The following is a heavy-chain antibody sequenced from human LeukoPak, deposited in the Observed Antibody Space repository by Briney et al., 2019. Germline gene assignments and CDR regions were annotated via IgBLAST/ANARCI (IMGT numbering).Heavy chain of an antibody. CDR2: ISSSSSYI. V-gene: IGHV3-21*01. CDR1: GFTFSSYS. J-gene: IGHJ5*02. D-gene: IGHD6-19*01. CDR3: AREGEQWLVANWFDP. Sequence: PGGSLRLSCEASGFTFSSYSMNWVRQAPGKGLEWVSSISSSSSYIYYADSVKGRFTISRDNAKNSLYLQMNSLRAEDTAVYYCAREGEQWLVANWFDPWGQGTLVTVSS.